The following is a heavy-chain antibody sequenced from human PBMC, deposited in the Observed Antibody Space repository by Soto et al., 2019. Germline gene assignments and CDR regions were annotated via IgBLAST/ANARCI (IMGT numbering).Heavy chain of an antibody. V-gene: IGHV3-30*18. CDR3: AKTACSSFEDGGRACDI. D-gene: IGHD2-2*01. CDR1: GFTFSSYG. CDR2: ISYDGSNK. Sequence: GGSLRLSCAASGFTFSSYGMHWVPQAPGKGLEWVAVISYDGSNKYYADSVKGRFTMSRDNTKNTLYLQMDSLEAEDTAVYYCAKTACSSFEDGGRACDIWGQGPMVTVSS. J-gene: IGHJ3*02.